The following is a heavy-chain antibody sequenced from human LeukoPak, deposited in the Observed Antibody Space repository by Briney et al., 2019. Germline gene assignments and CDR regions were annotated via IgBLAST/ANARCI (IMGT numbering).Heavy chain of an antibody. CDR2: IYTSGST. CDR3: ARGPFTMLRGADNWFDP. D-gene: IGHD3-10*01. Sequence: SETLSLTCTVSGGSISSYYWSWIRQPAGKGLEWIGRIYTSGSTNYNPSPKSRVTMSVDTSKNQFSLKLSSVTAADTAVYYCARGPFTMLRGADNWFDPWGQGTLVTVSS. CDR1: GGSISSYY. J-gene: IGHJ5*02. V-gene: IGHV4-4*07.